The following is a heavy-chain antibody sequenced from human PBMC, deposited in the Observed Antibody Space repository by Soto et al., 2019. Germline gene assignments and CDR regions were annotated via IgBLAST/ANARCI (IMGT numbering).Heavy chain of an antibody. D-gene: IGHD3-10*01. CDR1: GGSISSSSYY. J-gene: IGHJ6*02. V-gene: IGHV4-39*01. CDR2: IYYSGST. Sequence: PSETLSLTCTVSGGSISSSSYYWGWIRQPPGKGLEWIGSIYYSGSTYYNPSLKSRVTISVDTSKNQFSLKLSSVTAADTAVYYCARLVRGVTRGYYYGMDVWGQGTTVTVYS. CDR3: ARLVRGVTRGYYYGMDV.